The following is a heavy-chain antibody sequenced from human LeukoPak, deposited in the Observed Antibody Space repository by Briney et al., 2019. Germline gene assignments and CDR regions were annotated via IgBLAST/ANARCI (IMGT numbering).Heavy chain of an antibody. V-gene: IGHV3-23*01. J-gene: IGHJ4*02. CDR1: GFTFSSYA. Sequence: GGSLRLSCAGSGFTFSSYAMSWVRQAPGKGLEWVSVISGSSDTTYYADSVKGRFIISRDNSKDTLYLQMNGLRAEDTAVYYCAKRIGGVNSFDHWGQGTLVTVSS. CDR3: AKRIGGVNSFDH. CDR2: ISGSSDTT. D-gene: IGHD3-16*01.